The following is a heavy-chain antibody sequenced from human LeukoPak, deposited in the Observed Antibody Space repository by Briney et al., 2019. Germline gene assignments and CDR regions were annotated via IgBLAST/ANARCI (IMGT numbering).Heavy chain of an antibody. Sequence: PSETLSLTCTVSGGSISTSNYYWGWVRQPPGQGLEWIGNIFYSGSTYYSPSLKSRVTISVDTSKNQFSLKLSSVTAADTAVYYCARRARIAVGLGYWGQGTLVTVSS. CDR2: IFYSGST. CDR1: GGSISTSNYY. D-gene: IGHD6-19*01. J-gene: IGHJ4*02. V-gene: IGHV4-39*07. CDR3: ARRARIAVGLGY.